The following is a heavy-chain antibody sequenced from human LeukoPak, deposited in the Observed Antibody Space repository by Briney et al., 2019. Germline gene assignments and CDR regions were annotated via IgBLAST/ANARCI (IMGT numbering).Heavy chain of an antibody. Sequence: SETLSLTCADHGGSFCGYYWSWIRQPPGKGLEWVGEINHSGSTNNNPSIKSRVTISVATSKNKFSLKLRSVTAADTALYYFARGIGQGGTVTAVGMDGAGEGSTVTVSS. J-gene: IGHJ6*01. CDR3: ARGIGQGGTVTAVGMDG. V-gene: IGHV4-34*01. D-gene: IGHD4-17*01. CDR2: INHSGST. CDR1: GGSFCGYY.